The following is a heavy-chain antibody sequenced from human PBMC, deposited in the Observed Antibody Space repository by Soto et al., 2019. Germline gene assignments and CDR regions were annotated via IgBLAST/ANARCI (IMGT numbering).Heavy chain of an antibody. CDR3: ARLSSGWYVY. CDR1: GGSFSGYY. CDR2: VNHSGST. D-gene: IGHD6-13*01. Sequence: SDTLSLTCAVYGGSFSGYYWSWIRQPPGKGLEWIGEVNHSGSTNYNPSLKSRVTISVDTSKNQFSLKLSSVTAADTAVYYCARLSSGWYVYSGQGTLVAVS. J-gene: IGHJ4*02. V-gene: IGHV4-34*01.